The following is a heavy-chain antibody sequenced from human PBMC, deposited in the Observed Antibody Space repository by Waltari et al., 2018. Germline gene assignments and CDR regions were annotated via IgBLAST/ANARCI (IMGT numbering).Heavy chain of an antibody. Sequence: QVQLVESGGGVVQPGRSLRLSCAASGFTFSSYGMHWVRQAPGKGLEWVAVIWYDGSNKYYADSVKGRFTISRDNSKNTLYLQMNSLRAEDTVVYYCAKDDQLGSIDYWGQGTLVTVSS. CDR3: AKDDQLGSIDY. J-gene: IGHJ4*02. CDR2: IWYDGSNK. V-gene: IGHV3-33*06. CDR1: GFTFSSYG. D-gene: IGHD7-27*01.